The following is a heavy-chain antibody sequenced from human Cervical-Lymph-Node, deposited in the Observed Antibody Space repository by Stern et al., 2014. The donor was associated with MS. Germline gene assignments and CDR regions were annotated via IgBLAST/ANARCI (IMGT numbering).Heavy chain of an antibody. CDR2: IWYDGTEE. J-gene: IGHJ6*02. D-gene: IGHD3-16*01. Sequence: QVQLVESGGGVVQPGRSLRLSCAASGFPFENYGMHWVRQAPGKGLEWVALIWYDGTEEYYTGSVKGRFTIFRDNSKRILYLQMNRLRAEDTAVYYCARRRSLLGPYAMDVWGQGTPVIVSS. CDR1: GFPFENYG. CDR3: ARRRSLLGPYAMDV. V-gene: IGHV3-33*01.